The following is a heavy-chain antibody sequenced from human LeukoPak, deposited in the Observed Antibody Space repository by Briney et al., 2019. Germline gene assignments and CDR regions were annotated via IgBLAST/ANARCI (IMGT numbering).Heavy chain of an antibody. D-gene: IGHD1-26*01. Sequence: SSVKVSCKASGGTFSSYTISWVRQAPGQGLEWMGRIIPILGIANYAQKFQGRVTITADESTSTAYMELSSLRSEDTAVYYCARDVGATPQAGYWGQGTLVTVSS. V-gene: IGHV1-69*04. J-gene: IGHJ4*02. CDR3: ARDVGATPQAGY. CDR1: GGTFSSYT. CDR2: IIPILGIA.